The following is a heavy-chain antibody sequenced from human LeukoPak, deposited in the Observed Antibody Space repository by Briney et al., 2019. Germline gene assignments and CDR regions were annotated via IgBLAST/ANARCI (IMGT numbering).Heavy chain of an antibody. D-gene: IGHD3-22*01. J-gene: IGHJ4*02. Sequence: GALRLSCAVSGITPSNYWMSWVRQAPGKGLEWVAGNSDSGIYTNYADSVKGRFTISRDNPKNTLYLQMNSLRAEDTAVYFCAKRGVVIRVILVGFHKEAYYFDSWGQGALVTVSS. CDR2: NSDSGIYT. CDR3: AKRGVVIRVILVGFHKEAYYFDS. V-gene: IGHV3-23*01. CDR1: GITPSNYW.